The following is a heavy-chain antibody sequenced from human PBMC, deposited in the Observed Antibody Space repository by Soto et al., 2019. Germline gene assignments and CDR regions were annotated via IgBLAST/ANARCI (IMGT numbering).Heavy chain of an antibody. V-gene: IGHV3-30-3*01. J-gene: IGHJ4*02. CDR3: ARAPMGRYYGSGSYYFDY. CDR2: ISYDGSNK. Sequence: QVQLVESGGGVVQPGRSLRLSCAAYGFTFSSYAMHWVRQAPGKGLAWVAVISYDGSNKYYADSVKGRFPISRDNSKNTLYLQINSLRAEDTAVYYCARAPMGRYYGSGSYYFDYWGQGTLVTVAS. D-gene: IGHD3-10*01. CDR1: GFTFSSYA.